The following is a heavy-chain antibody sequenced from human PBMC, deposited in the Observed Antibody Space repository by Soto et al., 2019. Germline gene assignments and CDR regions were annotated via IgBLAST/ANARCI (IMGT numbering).Heavy chain of an antibody. Sequence: LEPLCLPWSVSGGTSSDFGWRWIRQPPGKGLEWIGYIYYSGSTNYNPSLKSRVTISVDTSKNQFSLKLSSVTAADTAVYYCARVAARRPSYYYYYMDVWGKGTTVTVSS. CDR3: ARVAARRPSYYYYYMDV. V-gene: IGHV4-59*08. CDR1: GGTSSDFG. CDR2: IYYSGST. D-gene: IGHD6-6*01. J-gene: IGHJ6*03.